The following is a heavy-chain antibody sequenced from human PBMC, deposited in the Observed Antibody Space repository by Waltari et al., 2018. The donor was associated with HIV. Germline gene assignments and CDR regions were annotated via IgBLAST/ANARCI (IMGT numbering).Heavy chain of an antibody. J-gene: IGHJ3*02. V-gene: IGHV1-3*01. CDR3: ARDLGYYPNDALEI. Sequence: QVHLVQSGAEVKKPGASVNLSCKASGYTFANYVIHWVRQAPGQRLEWMGWINAGDGNTRYSQNFKGRVTITRDTSAGTAYMELSSLRFVDTAVYYCARDLGYYPNDALEIWGRGTMVTVSS. CDR1: GYTFANYV. D-gene: IGHD3-22*01. CDR2: INAGDGNT.